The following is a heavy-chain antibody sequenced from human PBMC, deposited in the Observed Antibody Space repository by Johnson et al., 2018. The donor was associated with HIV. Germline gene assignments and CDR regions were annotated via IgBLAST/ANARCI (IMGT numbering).Heavy chain of an antibody. CDR3: ARDSNSGYDQAFDI. J-gene: IGHJ3*02. CDR1: GFTFSDYY. V-gene: IGHV3-30*03. D-gene: IGHD5-12*01. Sequence: QVQLVESGGGLVKPGGSLRLSCAASGFTFSDYYMSWIRQAPGKGLEWVAVISYDGSNKYYADSVKGRFTISRDNSKNTLYLQMNSLIAEDTAVYYCARDSNSGYDQAFDIWGQGTMVTVSS. CDR2: ISYDGSNK.